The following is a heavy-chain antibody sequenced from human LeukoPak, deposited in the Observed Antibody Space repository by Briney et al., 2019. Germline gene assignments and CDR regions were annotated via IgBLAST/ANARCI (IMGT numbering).Heavy chain of an antibody. CDR3: ATGIQLWPDFDY. D-gene: IGHD5-18*01. Sequence: ASVKVSCKVSGYTLTELSMHWVRQAPGKGLEWMGGFDPEDGETIYAQKFRGRVTMTEDTSTDTAYMELSSLRSEDTAVYYCATGIQLWPDFDYWGQGTLVTVSS. CDR1: GYTLTELS. CDR2: FDPEDGET. J-gene: IGHJ4*02. V-gene: IGHV1-24*01.